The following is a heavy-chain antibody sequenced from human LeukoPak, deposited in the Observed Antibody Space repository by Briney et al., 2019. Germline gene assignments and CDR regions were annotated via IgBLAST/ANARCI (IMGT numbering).Heavy chain of an antibody. CDR3: ASAREYCGSAECYEYFQH. CDR2: IYSGGST. Sequence: AGGSLRLSCAASGFTLSSYWMHWVRQAPGKGLEWVSVIYSGGSTYNADSVNGRFTVSRDNSRNTLFLQMNNLRAEDTALYFCASAREYCGSAECYEYFQHWGQGTLVIVSS. D-gene: IGHD2-21*01. CDR1: GFTLSSYW. J-gene: IGHJ1*01. V-gene: IGHV3-53*01.